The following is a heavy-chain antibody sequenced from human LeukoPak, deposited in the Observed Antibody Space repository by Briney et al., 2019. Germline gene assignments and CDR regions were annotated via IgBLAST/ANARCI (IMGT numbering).Heavy chain of an antibody. Sequence: GGSLRLSCTASGFTTHYWLNWVRQSPGKGLEWVANIDRDGRVQHYVDSVEGRFTISRDNSKNTLYLQMNSLRAEDTAVYYCANWNDDDAKLLDYWGQGTLVTVSS. CDR1: GFTTHYW. CDR2: IDRDGRVQ. J-gene: IGHJ4*02. V-gene: IGHV3-7*03. D-gene: IGHD1-1*01. CDR3: ANWNDDDAKLLDY.